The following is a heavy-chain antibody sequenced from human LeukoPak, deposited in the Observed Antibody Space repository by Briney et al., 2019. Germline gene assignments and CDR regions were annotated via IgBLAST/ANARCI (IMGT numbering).Heavy chain of an antibody. Sequence: PGGSLRLPCAASGFTFRSYWMSWVRQAPGKGLEWVANIGPDGSDKQYVDSMKGRFTISRDNAQNSVYLHMNSLTAEDTAVYYCARFRRSAQSYWGQGILVTVSS. CDR2: IGPDGSDK. V-gene: IGHV3-7*01. J-gene: IGHJ4*02. CDR3: ARFRRSAQSY. CDR1: GFTFRSYW. D-gene: IGHD2-15*01.